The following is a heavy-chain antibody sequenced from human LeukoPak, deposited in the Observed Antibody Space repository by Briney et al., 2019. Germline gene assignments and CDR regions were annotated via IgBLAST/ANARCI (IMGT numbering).Heavy chain of an antibody. CDR3: ARDLYFDY. J-gene: IGHJ4*02. CDR1: GFTFSDYS. V-gene: IGHV3-48*02. Sequence: GGSLRLSCAASGFTFSDYSMNWVRQAPGKGLEWVSYISTSSSPIYYADSVKGRFTISRDSAKNSLYLQVNSLRDEDTAVYYCARDLYFDYWGQGTLVTVSS. CDR2: ISTSSSPI.